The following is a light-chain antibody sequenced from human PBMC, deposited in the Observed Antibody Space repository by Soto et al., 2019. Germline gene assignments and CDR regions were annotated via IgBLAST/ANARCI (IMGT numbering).Light chain of an antibody. CDR1: QGVSTY. CDR2: GPS. V-gene: IGKV3-15*01. Sequence: EIVMTQSPATLSVSPGERATLFCRASQGVSTYLAWYQQKPGQAPRLLIYGPSTRATGIPARFSGSGSGTEFTLTISSLQSEDLAVYYCQQYYDWPLTFGGGTKVEVK. J-gene: IGKJ4*01. CDR3: QQYYDWPLT.